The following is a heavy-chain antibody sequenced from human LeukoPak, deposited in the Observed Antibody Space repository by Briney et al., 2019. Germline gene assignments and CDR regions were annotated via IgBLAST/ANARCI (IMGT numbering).Heavy chain of an antibody. V-gene: IGHV4-34*01. J-gene: IGHJ5*02. CDR1: GGSFSGYY. D-gene: IGHD3-9*01. Sequence: KASETLSLTCAVYGGSFSGYYWSWACQPPGKGLEWIGEINHSGSTNYNPSLKSRVTISVDTSKNQFSLKLSSVTAADTAVYYCARGRGRYYDILTARNWFDPWGQGTLVTVSS. CDR3: ARGRGRYYDILTARNWFDP. CDR2: INHSGST.